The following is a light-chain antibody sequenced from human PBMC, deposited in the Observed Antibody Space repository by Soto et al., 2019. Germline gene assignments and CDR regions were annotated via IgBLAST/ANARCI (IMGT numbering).Light chain of an antibody. CDR1: SSNIGAGYD. J-gene: IGLJ1*01. CDR2: GNS. V-gene: IGLV1-40*01. Sequence: QCCLRQPPSGSGAPAQSVTISCTGSSSNIGAGYDVHWYRQLPGTAPKLLIYGNSNRPSGVPDRFSGSNSGTSASLDINGLQAGDEDDYYCQSYDTSLSGSYVFGTGIRSPS. CDR3: QSYDTSLSGSYV.